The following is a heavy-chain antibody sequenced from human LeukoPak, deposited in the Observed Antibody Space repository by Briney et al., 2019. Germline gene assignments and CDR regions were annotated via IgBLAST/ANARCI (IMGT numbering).Heavy chain of an antibody. Sequence: SQTLSLTCTVSGGSISSGSYYWSWIRQPAGKGLEWIGRIYTSGSTNYNPSLKSRVTISVDTSKNQFSLKLSSVTAADTAVYYCARVSPSGAWDVWGQGTTVTVSS. CDR2: IYTSGST. CDR3: ARVSPSGAWDV. CDR1: GGSISSGSYY. D-gene: IGHD3-10*01. J-gene: IGHJ6*02. V-gene: IGHV4-61*02.